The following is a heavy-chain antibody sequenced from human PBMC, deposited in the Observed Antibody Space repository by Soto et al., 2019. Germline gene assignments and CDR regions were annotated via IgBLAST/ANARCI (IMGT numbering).Heavy chain of an antibody. D-gene: IGHD1-26*01. CDR1: GFTFSHYA. CDR3: AKDGSHNFDY. V-gene: IGHV3-30*18. Sequence: QVQLVESGGGVVQPGRSLRLSCAASGFTFSHYAMHWVRQAPGKGLEWVALMSYDGSNEYYADSVKGRFTISRDNSKNTLYLQVNSLRVEDTAVYYCAKDGSHNFDYWGQGTLVTVSS. J-gene: IGHJ4*02. CDR2: MSYDGSNE.